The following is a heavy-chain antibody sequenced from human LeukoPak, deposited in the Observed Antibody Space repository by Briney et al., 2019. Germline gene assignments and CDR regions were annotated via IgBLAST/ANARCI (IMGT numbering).Heavy chain of an antibody. CDR1: GYSFTSYW. D-gene: IGHD1-26*01. J-gene: IGHJ6*03. CDR2: ISAYNGNT. Sequence: GESLKISCKGSGYSFTSYWIGWVRQMPGKGLEWMGWISAYNGNTNYAQKLQGRVTMTTDTSTSTAYMELRSLRSDDTAVYYCARAAVQWELLSYYYYMDVWGKGTTVTVSS. CDR3: ARAAVQWELLSYYYYMDV. V-gene: IGHV1-18*04.